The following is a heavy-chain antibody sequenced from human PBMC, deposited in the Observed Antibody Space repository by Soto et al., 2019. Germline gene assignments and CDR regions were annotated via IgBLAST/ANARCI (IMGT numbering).Heavy chain of an antibody. Sequence: EVQLVESGGGLVEPGGSLRLSCVASGFTFSDAWMTWVRQAPGKGLEWVGRIKRKTDGGTIDYAAPVKGRFTISRDESGNTLSLQLNSMKTEDKAVYYCTHEDTYASSGLDYWGQGTLVNVSA. CDR2: IKRKTDGGTI. D-gene: IGHD3-22*01. CDR1: GFTFSDAW. J-gene: IGHJ4*02. CDR3: THEDTYASSGLDY. V-gene: IGHV3-15*07.